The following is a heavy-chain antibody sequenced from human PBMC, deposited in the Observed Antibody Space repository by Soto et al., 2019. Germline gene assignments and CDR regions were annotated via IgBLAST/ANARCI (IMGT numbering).Heavy chain of an antibody. D-gene: IGHD3-10*01. J-gene: IGHJ4*02. Sequence: QVQLVQSGAEVKKPGSSVKVSCKASGGTFSSYTISWVRQAPGQGLEWMGRIIPILGIANYAQKFQGRVTITADKSTRTAYTEVSSLRSEDTAVYYCARDVXXXXXSADDFDYWGQGTLVTVSS. V-gene: IGHV1-69*08. CDR1: GGTFSSYT. CDR2: IIPILGIA. CDR3: ARDVXXXXXSADDFDY.